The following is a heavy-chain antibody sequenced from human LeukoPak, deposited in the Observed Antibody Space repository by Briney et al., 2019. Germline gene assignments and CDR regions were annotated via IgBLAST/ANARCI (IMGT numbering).Heavy chain of an antibody. CDR2: IKQDGREK. Sequence: PGGSERLPCAASGFTFSSYWMSWVRQAPGKGLEWVANIKQDGREKYYVDSVKGRFTISRDNAKTSLYLQMNSLRAEDTAVYYCARDVHYDILTGYHEGYYFGMDVWGQGTTVTVSS. D-gene: IGHD3-9*01. J-gene: IGHJ6*02. CDR3: ARDVHYDILTGYHEGYYFGMDV. V-gene: IGHV3-7*04. CDR1: GFTFSSYW.